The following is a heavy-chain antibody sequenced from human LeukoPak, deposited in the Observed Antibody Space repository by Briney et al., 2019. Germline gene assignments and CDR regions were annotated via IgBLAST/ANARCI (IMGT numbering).Heavy chain of an antibody. CDR3: ARDFYDSSGYYYDY. J-gene: IGHJ4*02. D-gene: IGHD3-22*01. V-gene: IGHV3-23*01. CDR1: GFTFSGYT. CDR2: FSGGGEKT. Sequence: GGSLRLSCAASGFTFSGYTMSWVRQAPGKGLEWVSAFSGGGEKTYYADSVKGRFTFSRDNSKGTLYLQMNSLGAENSALYYCARDFYDSSGYYYDYCGQGTLATVSS.